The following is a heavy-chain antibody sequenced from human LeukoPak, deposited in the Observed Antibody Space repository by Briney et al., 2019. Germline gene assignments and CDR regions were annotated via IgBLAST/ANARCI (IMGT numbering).Heavy chain of an antibody. CDR3: ARGGVVPAAKRLYYFDY. J-gene: IGHJ4*02. Sequence: SQTLSLTCTVSGGSISSGGYYWSWIRQHPGKGLEWIGYIYYSGSTYYNPSLKSRVTISVDTSKSQFSLKLSSVTAADTAVYYCARGGVVPAAKRLYYFDYWGQGTLVAVSS. CDR2: IYYSGST. D-gene: IGHD2-2*01. V-gene: IGHV4-31*03. CDR1: GGSISSGGYY.